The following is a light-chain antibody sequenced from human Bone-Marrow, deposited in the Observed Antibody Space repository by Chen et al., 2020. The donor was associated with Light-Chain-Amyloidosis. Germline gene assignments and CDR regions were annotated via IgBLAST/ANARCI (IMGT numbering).Light chain of an antibody. CDR3: SSYTSSSTLV. V-gene: IGLV2-14*03. CDR2: DVS. J-gene: IGLJ2*01. CDR1: SSDVGAYNY. Sequence: QSALTQPASVSGSPGQSITISCTGTSSDVGAYNYVSWYQQHPGKVPKVMIYDVSNRPSGVSNRFSGSKSGNTASLSISGLRAEDEAHYYCSSYTSSSTLVFGGGTKLTVL.